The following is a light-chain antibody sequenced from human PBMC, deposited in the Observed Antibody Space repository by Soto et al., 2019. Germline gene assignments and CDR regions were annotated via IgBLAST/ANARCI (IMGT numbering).Light chain of an antibody. CDR2: EAS. Sequence: DTQMTQSPSTLSASIGDRVTITCRASQSISNWLAWYQQKPGKAPKLLIYEASSLETGVPSRFSGSESGTEFTLTISSLQPDDFATYYCQQYKSFSWTFGQGTKVDIK. J-gene: IGKJ1*01. CDR1: QSISNW. CDR3: QQYKSFSWT. V-gene: IGKV1-5*01.